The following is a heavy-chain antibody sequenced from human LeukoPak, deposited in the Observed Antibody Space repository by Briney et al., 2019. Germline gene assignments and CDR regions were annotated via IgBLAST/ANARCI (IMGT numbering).Heavy chain of an antibody. CDR3: ARGKRYSSSWFYNRFDP. CDR1: GFTFSSYD. J-gene: IGHJ5*02. D-gene: IGHD6-13*01. Sequence: GGSLRLSCEVSGFTFSSYDMHWVRQTTGKGLEWVSGIGTTGDTHYPDSVKGRFTVSRENAKNSLYLQMNSLRAGDTAVYYCARGKRYSSSWFYNRFDPWGQGTLSPSPQ. V-gene: IGHV3-13*01. CDR2: IGTTGDT.